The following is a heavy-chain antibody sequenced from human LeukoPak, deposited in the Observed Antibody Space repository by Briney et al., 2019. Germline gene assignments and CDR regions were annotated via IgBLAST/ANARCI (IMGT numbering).Heavy chain of an antibody. J-gene: IGHJ5*02. CDR2: INPNSGGT. V-gene: IGHV1-2*02. CDR3: ARDGYYDILTGYRNWFDP. CDR1: GYTFTDYY. Sequence: SVKVSCKASGYTFTDYYMHWVRQAPGQGLEWMGWINPNSGGTNYAQRFQGRVTMTRDTSISTAYMELSRLRSDDTAVYYCARDGYYDILTGYRNWFDPWGQGTLVTVSS. D-gene: IGHD3-9*01.